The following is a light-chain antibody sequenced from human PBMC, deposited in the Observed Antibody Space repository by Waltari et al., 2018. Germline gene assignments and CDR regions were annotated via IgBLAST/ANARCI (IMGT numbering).Light chain of an antibody. CDR3: CSYAGSSTLWV. Sequence: LTQPPSVSVSPGQSITISCTGTSSDVGSYNLVSWYQQHPGKAPKLMIYEVSKRPSGVSNRFSGSKSGNTASLTISGLQAEDEADYYCCSYAGSSTLWVFGGGTKLTVL. V-gene: IGLV2-23*02. CDR1: SSDVGSYNL. J-gene: IGLJ3*02. CDR2: EVS.